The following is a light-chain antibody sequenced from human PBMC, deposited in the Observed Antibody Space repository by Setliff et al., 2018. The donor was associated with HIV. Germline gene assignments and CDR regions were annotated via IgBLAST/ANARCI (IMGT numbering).Light chain of an antibody. V-gene: IGLV2-14*01. CDR2: EVS. Sequence: SALTQPASVSGSPGQSITISCTGSSSDVGGYNFVSWYQHHPGKAPKLMIYEVSNRPPEVSNRFSGSKSGNTASLTISGLQAEDEADYYCSSYTTSSTLVVFAGGTQLT. CDR1: SSDVGGYNF. J-gene: IGLJ2*01. CDR3: SSYTTSSTLVV.